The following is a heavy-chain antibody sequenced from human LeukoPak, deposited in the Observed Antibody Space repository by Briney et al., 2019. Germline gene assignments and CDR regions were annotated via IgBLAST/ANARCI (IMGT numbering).Heavy chain of an antibody. J-gene: IGHJ4*02. D-gene: IGHD1-1*01. CDR2: ISYDGSNK. V-gene: IGHV3-30*01. CDR1: RFTLRRYA. Sequence: SLTLSRPDSRFTLRRYAMHWVRQAPGQGVGGVAVISYDGSNKYYADSVKGRFTISRDNYKNALDLQMNSLRAEDAAVYYCARDLVLETGNYWGQGTLVTVSS. CDR3: ARDLVLETGNY.